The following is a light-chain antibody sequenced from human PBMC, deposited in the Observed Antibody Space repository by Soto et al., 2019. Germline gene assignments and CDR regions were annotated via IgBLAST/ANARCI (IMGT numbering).Light chain of an antibody. V-gene: IGLV2-8*01. CDR1: SSDVGGYNY. CDR3: SSYAGSNNVV. J-gene: IGLJ2*01. Sequence: QSALTQPPSASGSPGQSVTISCTGTSSDVGGYNYVSWYQQHPGKAPKLMIYEVSKRPSGVPDRFSGSKSGNTASLPVSGVQAEDEAAYYCSSYAGSNNVVFGGGTKLTVL. CDR2: EVS.